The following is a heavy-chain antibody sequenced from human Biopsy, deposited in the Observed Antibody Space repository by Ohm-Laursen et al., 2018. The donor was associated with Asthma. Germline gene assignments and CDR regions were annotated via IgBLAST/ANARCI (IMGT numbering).Heavy chain of an antibody. CDR1: GFMFRSFG. CDR3: AKRRGYSGHDNDY. D-gene: IGHD5-12*01. CDR2: ISYDGNHK. Sequence: SLRLSCTASGFMFRSFGMHWVRQAPGKGLEWVAVISYDGNHKYYEDSVKGRFTISRDNSKNTLYLQMNSLRTEDTAVYYCAKRRGYSGHDNDYWGQGTLVIVSS. V-gene: IGHV3-30*18. J-gene: IGHJ4*02.